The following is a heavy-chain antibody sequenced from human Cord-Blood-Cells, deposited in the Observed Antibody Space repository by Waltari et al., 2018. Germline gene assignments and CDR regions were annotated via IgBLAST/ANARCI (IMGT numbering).Heavy chain of an antibody. CDR2: ISWDGGST. CDR1: GFTFDDYT. J-gene: IGHJ4*02. Sequence: EVQLVESGGVVVQPGGSLRLSCAASGFTFDDYTMHWVRQAPGKGLEWVSLISWDGGSTYYADSVKGRFTIARDNSKNSLYLQMNSLRTEDTALYYCAKERTGDLDYWGQGTLVTVSS. CDR3: AKERTGDLDY. V-gene: IGHV3-43*01. D-gene: IGHD7-27*01.